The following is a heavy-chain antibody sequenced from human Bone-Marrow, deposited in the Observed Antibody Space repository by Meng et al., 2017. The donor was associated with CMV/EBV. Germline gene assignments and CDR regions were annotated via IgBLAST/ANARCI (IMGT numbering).Heavy chain of an antibody. CDR2: TYYWSKWYN. CDR1: GDRVPSISAA. D-gene: IGHD2-21*01. J-gene: IGHJ6*02. CDR3: ARFSTAYCGGDGYSYGMDV. V-gene: IGHV6-1*01. Sequence: SLTLSLPCAFSGDRVPSISAAWNWIRQSPSRGLEWLGRTYYWSKWYNDYAVSVKSRITINPDTTKNQSPLQLNAVTPEDTAVYYFARFSTAYCGGDGYSYGMDVWGQGTTVTVSS.